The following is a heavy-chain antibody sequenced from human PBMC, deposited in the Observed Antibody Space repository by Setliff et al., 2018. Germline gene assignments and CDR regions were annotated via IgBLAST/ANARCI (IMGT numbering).Heavy chain of an antibody. V-gene: IGHV1-18*01. Sequence: WASVKVSCKASGYTFTSYGIRWVRQAPGQGLEWMGWISAYNGNTNYAQKLQGRVTMTTDTPTSTAYMELRSLRSDDTAVYYCARVGVYSYDSSGYHRSPYYYYYGMDVWGQGTTVTVSS. CDR3: ARVGVYSYDSSGYHRSPYYYYYGMDV. J-gene: IGHJ6*02. CDR2: ISAYNGNT. CDR1: GYTFTSYG. D-gene: IGHD3-22*01.